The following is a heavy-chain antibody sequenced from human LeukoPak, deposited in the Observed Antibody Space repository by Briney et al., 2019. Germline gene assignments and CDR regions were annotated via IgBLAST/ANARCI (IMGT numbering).Heavy chain of an antibody. CDR1: GFTFSRYA. CDR2: VSGSGGST. J-gene: IGHJ3*02. D-gene: IGHD6-19*01. CDR3: AKVRIAVAAIPADAFDI. V-gene: IGHV3-23*01. Sequence: PGGSLRLSCAAFGFTFSRYAMSWVRQAPGKGLEWVSAVSGSGGSTYYADSVKGRFTISRDNSKNTLYLQMNSLRAEDTAVYYCAKVRIAVAAIPADAFDIWGQGTMVTVSS.